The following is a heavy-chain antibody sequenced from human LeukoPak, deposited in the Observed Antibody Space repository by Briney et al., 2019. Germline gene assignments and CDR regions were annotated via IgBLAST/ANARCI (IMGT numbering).Heavy chain of an antibody. CDR3: ARGKPYCSSTGCYPWTDAFDI. Sequence: GGSLRLSCAASGFTFSSYEMSWVRQAPGKGLEWVSYISTIGSTKYYADSVKGRFTISRDNAKNTLYLQMNSLRAEDTAVYYCARGKPYCSSTGCYPWTDAFDIWGQGTMVTVSS. J-gene: IGHJ3*02. CDR2: ISTIGSTK. CDR1: GFTFSSYE. D-gene: IGHD2-2*01. V-gene: IGHV3-48*03.